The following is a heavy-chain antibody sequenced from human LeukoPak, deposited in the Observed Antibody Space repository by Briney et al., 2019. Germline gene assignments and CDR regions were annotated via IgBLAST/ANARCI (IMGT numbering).Heavy chain of an antibody. CDR3: ARDRYCSGNGCQDLGY. J-gene: IGHJ4*02. CDR1: GFTFSNYG. CDR2: ISYDGSMK. Sequence: GGSLRLSCAASGFTFSNYGMHWVRQAPGKGLEWVAVISYDGSMKYYADSVKGRFTISRDNSKNTLFLQMNSLRAEDTAVYYCARDRYCSGNGCQDLGYWGQGTLVTVSS. V-gene: IGHV3-30*03. D-gene: IGHD2-15*01.